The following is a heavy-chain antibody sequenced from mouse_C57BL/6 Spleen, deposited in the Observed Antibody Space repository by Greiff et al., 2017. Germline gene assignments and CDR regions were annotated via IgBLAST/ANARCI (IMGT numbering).Heavy chain of an antibody. CDR2: ISSGSSTI. V-gene: IGHV5-17*01. Sequence: EVKLVESGGGLVKPGGSLKLSCAASGFTFSDYGIHWVRQAPEKGLEWGAYISSGSSTIYYADTVKGRFTISRDNAKNTLFLQMTSLRSEDTAMYYCARDYYGSRYYYAMDYWGQGTSVTVSS. CDR1: GFTFSDYG. J-gene: IGHJ4*01. D-gene: IGHD1-1*01. CDR3: ARDYYGSRYYYAMDY.